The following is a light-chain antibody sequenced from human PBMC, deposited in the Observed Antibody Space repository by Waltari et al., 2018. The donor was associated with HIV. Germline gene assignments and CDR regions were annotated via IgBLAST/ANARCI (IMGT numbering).Light chain of an antibody. J-gene: IGLJ2*01. Sequence: QSVLPQPPSVSGAPGQRVSISCTGSSSHIGAGYAVHWYQQLPGTAPELLIYGNNNRPSGVPDRFSGSKSGTSASLAITGLQAEDEADYYCQSYDSSLSGSVFGGGTKLTVL. V-gene: IGLV1-40*01. CDR1: SSHIGAGYA. CDR2: GNN. CDR3: QSYDSSLSGSV.